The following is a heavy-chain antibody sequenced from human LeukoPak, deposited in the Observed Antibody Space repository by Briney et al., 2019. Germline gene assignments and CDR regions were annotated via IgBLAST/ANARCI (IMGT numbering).Heavy chain of an antibody. Sequence: GGSLRLSCAASGFTFSSYDMHWVRQATGKGLEWVSAIGTAGDTYHPGSVKGRFTISRENAKNSLYLQMNSLRAGDTAVYYCARARIAAAGNFDYWGQGTLVTVSS. D-gene: IGHD6-13*01. CDR2: IGTAGDT. J-gene: IGHJ4*02. V-gene: IGHV3-13*01. CDR3: ARARIAAAGNFDY. CDR1: GFTFSSYD.